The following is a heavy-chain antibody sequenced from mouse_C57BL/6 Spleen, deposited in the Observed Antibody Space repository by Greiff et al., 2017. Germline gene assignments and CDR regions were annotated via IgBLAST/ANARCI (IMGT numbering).Heavy chain of an antibody. CDR3: VREVTTVVFDY. D-gene: IGHD1-1*01. V-gene: IGHV10-3*01. CDR1: GFTFTTYA. CDR2: ISSKSSNYAT. J-gene: IGHJ2*01. Sequence: EVQLQESGGGLVQPKGSLTLSCAASGFTFTTYAMHWVRQAPGKGLEWVARISSKSSNYATYYADSVKDRFTISRDESQSMLYLQMNNLKTEDTAMYYCVREVTTVVFDYWGQGTTLTVSS.